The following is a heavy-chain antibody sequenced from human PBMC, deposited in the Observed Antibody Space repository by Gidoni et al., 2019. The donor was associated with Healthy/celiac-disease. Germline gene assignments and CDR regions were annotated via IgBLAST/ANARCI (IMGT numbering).Heavy chain of an antibody. CDR3: ARTRITMIVGAFDI. J-gene: IGHJ3*02. Sequence: QVQLVQSGAEVKKPGASVKVSCKAAGYTFTGYYMHWVRQAPGQGLEWMGWNNPNSGGTNYAQKFQGRVTMTMDTSISTAYMELSRLRSDDTAVYYCARTRITMIVGAFDIWGQGTMVTVSS. CDR2: NNPNSGGT. D-gene: IGHD3-22*01. CDR1: GYTFTGYY. V-gene: IGHV1-2*02.